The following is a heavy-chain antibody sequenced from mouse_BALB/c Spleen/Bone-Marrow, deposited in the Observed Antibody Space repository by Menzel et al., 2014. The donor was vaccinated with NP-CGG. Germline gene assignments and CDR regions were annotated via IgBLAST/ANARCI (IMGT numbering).Heavy chain of an antibody. CDR1: GYTFTDYA. CDR3: ASPIYYDNYEGFAY. Sequence: VKLVESGPELVRPGVSVKISCKGSGYTFTDYAMHWVKQSHAKXXXWXXXIXXXXGNTNYNQKFKGKATMTVDKSSSTAYMELARLTSEDSAIYYCASPIYYDNYEGFAYWGQGTLVTVSA. CDR2: IXXXXGNT. D-gene: IGHD2-1*01. V-gene: IGHV1-67*01. J-gene: IGHJ3*01.